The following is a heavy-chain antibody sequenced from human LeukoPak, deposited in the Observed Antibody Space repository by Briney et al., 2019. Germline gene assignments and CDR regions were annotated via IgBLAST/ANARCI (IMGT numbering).Heavy chain of an antibody. CDR2: ISGSAHKI. Sequence: GGSLRLSCVASGITFSNYAVSWIRQAPEKGLDWVSVISGSAHKIRYADSVKGRFTISRDNSENIVYLQMNNLRAEDTAVYYCAGRVTGYSSGYVYWGQGTLVTVSS. CDR1: GITFSNYA. V-gene: IGHV3-23*01. D-gene: IGHD5-18*01. CDR3: AGRVTGYSSGYVY. J-gene: IGHJ4*02.